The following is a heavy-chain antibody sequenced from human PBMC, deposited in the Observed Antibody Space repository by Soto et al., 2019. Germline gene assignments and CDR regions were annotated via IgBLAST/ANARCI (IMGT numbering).Heavy chain of an antibody. CDR3: AKGRGYSGYDRTNYYGMDV. Sequence: PGGSLRLSCAASGFTFEDYAMHWVRQAPGKGLEWVSGISWNSGSIGYADSVKGRFTISRDNAKNSLYLQMNSLRAEDTALYYCAKGRGYSGYDRTNYYGMDVWGQGTTVTVSS. V-gene: IGHV3-9*01. J-gene: IGHJ6*02. CDR2: ISWNSGSI. D-gene: IGHD5-12*01. CDR1: GFTFEDYA.